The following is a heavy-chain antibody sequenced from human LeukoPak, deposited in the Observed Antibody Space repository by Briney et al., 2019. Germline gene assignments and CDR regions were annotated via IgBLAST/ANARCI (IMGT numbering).Heavy chain of an antibody. CDR3: ARVDYYDSSGNWFDP. D-gene: IGHD3-22*01. Sequence: ASVKVSCKASGYTFTGYYMHWVRQAPGQGLEWMGWINPNSGGTNYAQKFQGRVTMTRDTSISTAYMELSRLGSEDTAVYYCARVDYYDSSGNWFDPWGQGTLVTVSS. CDR2: INPNSGGT. J-gene: IGHJ5*02. V-gene: IGHV1-2*02. CDR1: GYTFTGYY.